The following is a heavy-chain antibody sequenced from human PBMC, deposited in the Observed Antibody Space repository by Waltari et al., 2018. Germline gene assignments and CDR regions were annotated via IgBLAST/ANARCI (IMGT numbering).Heavy chain of an antibody. V-gene: IGHV3-23*04. CDR3: AKKSEQLAQSPDYYYMDV. J-gene: IGHJ6*03. CDR1: GFTFSSYA. Sequence: EVQLVESGGGLVQPGGSLRLSCAASGFTFSSYAMSWVRQAPGKGLEWVSAIRGSGGSTYYADSVKGRFTISRDNSKNTLYLQMNSLRAEDTAVYYCAKKSEQLAQSPDYYYMDVWGKGTTVTVSS. CDR2: IRGSGGST. D-gene: IGHD6-6*01.